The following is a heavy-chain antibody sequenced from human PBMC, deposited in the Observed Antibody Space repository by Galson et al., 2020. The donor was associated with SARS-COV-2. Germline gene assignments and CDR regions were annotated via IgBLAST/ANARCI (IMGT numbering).Heavy chain of an antibody. CDR1: GFTFNNYA. CDR3: AKDGGGWYTSGWYYFDY. V-gene: IGHV3-23*01. D-gene: IGHD6-19*01. J-gene: IGHJ4*02. CDR2: ISGSGSNT. Sequence: GGSLRLSCAASGFTFNNYAMSWVRQAPGKGLEWVSSISGSGSNTYYADSVKGRFTMSRDNSNNTLYLQMNSLGTEDTAIYYCAKDGGGWYTSGWYYFDYWGQGTLVTVSS.